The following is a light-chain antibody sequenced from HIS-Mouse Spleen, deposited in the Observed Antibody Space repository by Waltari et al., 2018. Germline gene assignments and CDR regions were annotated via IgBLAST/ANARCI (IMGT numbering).Light chain of an antibody. J-gene: IGLJ2*01. CDR3: YSTDSSGNHRV. V-gene: IGLV3-10*01. CDR1: PLPKKY. CDR2: EDS. Sequence: SYELTQPPSVSVSPGQTARIPCSGDPLPKKYAYWYQQKSGPAPVLVIYEDSKRPSGIPERFSGSSSGTMATLTISGAQVEDEADYYCYSTDSSGNHRVFGGGTKLTVL.